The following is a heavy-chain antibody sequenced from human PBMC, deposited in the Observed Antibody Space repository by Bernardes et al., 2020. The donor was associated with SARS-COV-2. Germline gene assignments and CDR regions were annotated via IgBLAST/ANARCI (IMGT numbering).Heavy chain of an antibody. D-gene: IGHD5-18*01. Sequence: GGSLRLSCAASGFTFDDYAMHWVRQAPGKGLEWVSGISWNSGSIGYADSVKGRFTISRDNAKNSLYLQMNSLRAEDTALYYCAKDSRGYSYGYDYYYGMDVWGQGTTVTVSS. CDR1: GFTFDDYA. V-gene: IGHV3-9*01. CDR2: ISWNSGSI. CDR3: AKDSRGYSYGYDYYYGMDV. J-gene: IGHJ6*02.